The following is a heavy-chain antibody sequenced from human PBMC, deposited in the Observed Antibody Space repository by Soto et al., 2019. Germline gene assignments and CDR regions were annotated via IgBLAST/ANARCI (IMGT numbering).Heavy chain of an antibody. J-gene: IGHJ4*02. CDR1: GYTLTELS. V-gene: IGHV1-24*01. D-gene: IGHD3-3*01. Sequence: ASVKVSCKVSGYTLTELSMHWVRQAPGKGLEWMGGFDPEDGETIYAQKFQGRVTMTEDTSTDTAYMGLSSLRSEDTAVYYCAASLRFLEWFLYWGQGTLVTVSS. CDR2: FDPEDGET. CDR3: AASLRFLEWFLY.